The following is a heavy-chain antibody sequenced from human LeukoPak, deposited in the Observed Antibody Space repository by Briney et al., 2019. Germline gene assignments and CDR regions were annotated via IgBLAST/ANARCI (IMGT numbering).Heavy chain of an antibody. CDR1: GGSISSYY. D-gene: IGHD6-6*01. CDR3: ARARGAFYSSSSWFDP. V-gene: IGHV4-59*01. Sequence: SEILSLTCTVSGGSISSYYWSWIRQPPGKGLEWIGYIYYSGSTNYNPSLKSRVTISVDTSKNQFSLKLSSVTAADTAVYYCARARGAFYSSSSWFDPWGQGTLVTVSS. J-gene: IGHJ5*02. CDR2: IYYSGST.